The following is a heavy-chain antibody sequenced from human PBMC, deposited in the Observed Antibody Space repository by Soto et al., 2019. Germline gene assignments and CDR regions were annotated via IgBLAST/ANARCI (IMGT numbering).Heavy chain of an antibody. CDR2: IWYDGSNK. V-gene: IGHV3-33*01. CDR3: ARDIYGSGSYLVD. Sequence: QVQLVESGGGVVQPGRSLRISCAASGFSFSSYGMHWVRQAPGKGLEWVAVIWYDGSNKYYVDSVKGRFTISRDNSKNTLYLQMNSLRAEDTAVYYCARDIYGSGSYLVDWGQGTLVTISS. CDR1: GFSFSSYG. J-gene: IGHJ4*02. D-gene: IGHD3-10*01.